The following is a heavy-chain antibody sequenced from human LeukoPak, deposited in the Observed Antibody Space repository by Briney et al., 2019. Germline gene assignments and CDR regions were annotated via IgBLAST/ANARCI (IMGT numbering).Heavy chain of an antibody. V-gene: IGHV4-59*01. CDR1: GGSISPYY. Sequence: PSETQPLTCTFSGGSISPYYWTWVRQPPGKGLEWIGNIYYSGSTDSNPSLKSRVTFSVDTSKNQFSLRLSSVTAADTAMYYWARGKRGLPYWGQETLVTVSS. D-gene: IGHD3/OR15-3a*01. CDR2: IYYSGST. J-gene: IGHJ4*02. CDR3: ARGKRGLPY.